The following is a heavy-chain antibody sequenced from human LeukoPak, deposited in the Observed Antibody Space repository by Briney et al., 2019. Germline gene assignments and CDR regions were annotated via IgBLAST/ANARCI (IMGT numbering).Heavy chain of an antibody. J-gene: IGHJ5*02. CDR3: ARGLMITFGGVIVTGRLGDWFDP. Sequence: GASVKVSCKASGYTFTGCYMHWVRQAPGQGLEWMGWINPNSGGTNYAQKFQGRVTMTRDTSISTAYMELSRLRSDDTAVYYCARGLMITFGGVIVTGRLGDWFDPWGQGTLVTVSS. CDR2: INPNSGGT. D-gene: IGHD3-16*02. V-gene: IGHV1-2*02. CDR1: GYTFTGCY.